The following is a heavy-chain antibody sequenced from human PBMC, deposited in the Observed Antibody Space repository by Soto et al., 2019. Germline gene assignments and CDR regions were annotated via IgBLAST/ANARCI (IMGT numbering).Heavy chain of an antibody. Sequence: ASVKVSCKASGYTFTGYYMHWVRQAPGQGLEWVGWINPNSGGTNYAQKFQGRVTMTRDTSISTAYMELSRLRSDDTAVYYCARDLAYDILTGTPLDAFDIWGQGTMVTVSS. CDR2: INPNSGGT. CDR1: GYTFTGYY. D-gene: IGHD3-9*01. V-gene: IGHV1-2*02. CDR3: ARDLAYDILTGTPLDAFDI. J-gene: IGHJ3*02.